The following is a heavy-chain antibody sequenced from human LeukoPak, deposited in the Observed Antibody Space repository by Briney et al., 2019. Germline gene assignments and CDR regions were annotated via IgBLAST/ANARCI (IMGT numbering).Heavy chain of an antibody. Sequence: ASVKVSCKASGGTFSSYAISWVRQAPGQGLEWMGGIIPIFGTANYAQKFQGRVTITTDESTSTAYMELSSLRSEDTAMYYCARCLGDMYYFDYWGQGTLVTVSS. D-gene: IGHD5/OR15-5a*01. J-gene: IGHJ4*02. CDR2: IIPIFGTA. V-gene: IGHV1-69*05. CDR1: GGTFSSYA. CDR3: ARCLGDMYYFDY.